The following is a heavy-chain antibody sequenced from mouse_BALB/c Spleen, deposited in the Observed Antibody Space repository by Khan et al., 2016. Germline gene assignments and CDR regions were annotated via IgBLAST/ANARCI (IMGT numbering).Heavy chain of an antibody. V-gene: IGHV1-9*01. Sequence: QVQLQQSGAELMKPGASVKISCKATGYTFSSYWIEWVKQRPGHGLEWIGEILPGSDSTNYDEKLKGKATFTADTSSNTAYMQLSSLTSEDSAVYFCASSGGDFDYWGQGTTLTVSS. CDR2: ILPGSDST. CDR1: GYTFSSYW. D-gene: IGHD3-1*01. CDR3: ASSGGDFDY. J-gene: IGHJ2*01.